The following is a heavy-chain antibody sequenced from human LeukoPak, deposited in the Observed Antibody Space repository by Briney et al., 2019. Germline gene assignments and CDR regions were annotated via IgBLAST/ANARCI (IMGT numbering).Heavy chain of an antibody. Sequence: SETLSLTCTVSGGSISSYYWSWIRQPAGKGLEWIGRIYSSGTTNYNASLMSRVTMSLDKSKSQFFLNLTSVTAADTAVYYCARDLGIWGQGTMVTVSS. CDR3: ARDLGI. V-gene: IGHV4-4*07. J-gene: IGHJ3*02. CDR2: IYSSGTT. CDR1: GGSISSYY.